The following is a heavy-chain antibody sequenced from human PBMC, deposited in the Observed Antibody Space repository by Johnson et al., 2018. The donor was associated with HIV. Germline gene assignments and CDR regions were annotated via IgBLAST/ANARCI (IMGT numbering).Heavy chain of an antibody. D-gene: IGHD3-16*01. J-gene: IGHJ3*02. V-gene: IGHV3-30-3*01. Sequence: QVQLVESGGGVVQPGRSLRLSCAASGLTFGSYPLHWVRQAPGRGLEWVAVISYDGSNTDYANSVKGRFSISRDKSKNTLSLLMNSLREEDTAVYYCVRDLGLIGPWGAFDIWGQGTRVTVSS. CDR1: GLTFGSYP. CDR3: VRDLGLIGPWGAFDI. CDR2: ISYDGSNT.